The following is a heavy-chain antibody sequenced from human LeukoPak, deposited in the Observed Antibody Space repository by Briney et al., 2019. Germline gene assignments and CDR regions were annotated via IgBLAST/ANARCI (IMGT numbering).Heavy chain of an antibody. Sequence: AASVKVSCKASGYTFTSYGISWVRQAPGQGLEWMGWISAYNGNTNYAQKLQGRVTMTTDTSTSTAYMELRSLRSDDTAVYYCARSITIFGVVPYYMDVWGKGTTVTVSS. CDR1: GYTFTSYG. CDR2: ISAYNGNT. V-gene: IGHV1-18*01. J-gene: IGHJ6*03. D-gene: IGHD3-3*01. CDR3: ARSITIFGVVPYYMDV.